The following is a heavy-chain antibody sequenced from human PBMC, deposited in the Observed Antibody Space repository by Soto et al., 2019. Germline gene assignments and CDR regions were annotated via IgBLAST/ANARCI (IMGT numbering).Heavy chain of an antibody. CDR1: GYTFTSCY. CDR2: INPSGGST. Sequence: AAVKVSCKASGYTFTSCYMHWVRQAPGQGLEWMGIINPSGGSTSYAQKFQGRVTMTRDTSTSTVYMELSSLGSEDTAVYYCARETAMVKGYYCYGMDVWGQGTTVTVSS. D-gene: IGHD5-18*01. V-gene: IGHV1-46*01. J-gene: IGHJ6*02. CDR3: ARETAMVKGYYCYGMDV.